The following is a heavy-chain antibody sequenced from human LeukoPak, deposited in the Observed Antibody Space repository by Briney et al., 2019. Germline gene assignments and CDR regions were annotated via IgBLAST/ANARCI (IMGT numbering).Heavy chain of an antibody. CDR3: ASSYYDSSGSLRDY. J-gene: IGHJ4*02. Sequence: SETLSLTCTVSGGSISSGSYYWSWIRQPAGKGLEWIGRIYTSGSTNYNPSLKSRVTISVDTSKNQFSLKLSSVTAADTAVYYCASSYYDSSGSLRDYWGQGTLVTVSS. D-gene: IGHD3-22*01. V-gene: IGHV4-61*02. CDR2: IYTSGST. CDR1: GGSISSGSYY.